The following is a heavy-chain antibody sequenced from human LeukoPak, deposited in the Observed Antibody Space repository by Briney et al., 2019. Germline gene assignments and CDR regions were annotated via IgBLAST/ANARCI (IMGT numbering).Heavy chain of an antibody. CDR2: ISNNGGYT. CDR3: AKQLGYCSDGSCYFPY. CDR1: GFSFSSYG. J-gene: IGHJ4*02. D-gene: IGHD2-15*01. V-gene: IGHV3-23*01. Sequence: GGSLRLSCAASGFSFSSYGMHWVRQAPGKGLEWVSAISNNGGYTYYADSVQGRFTISRDNSKSTLCLQMNSLRAEDTAVYYCAKQLGYCSDGSCYFPYWGQGTLVTVSS.